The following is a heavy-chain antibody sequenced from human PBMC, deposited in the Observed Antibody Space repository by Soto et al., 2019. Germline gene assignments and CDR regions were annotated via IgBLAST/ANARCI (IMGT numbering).Heavy chain of an antibody. CDR2: IIPIFGAA. CDR3: ARDGDRVAARH. Sequence: QVQVVQSGAEVKQPGSSVKVSCKVSGGTFSTYSISWVRQAPGQGLEWVGGIIPIFGAAKHAQKFQGRVTITADDSTSTVYMELSGLRSEDTAVYFFARDGDRVAARHWGQGTLVTVSS. V-gene: IGHV1-69*01. J-gene: IGHJ4*02. CDR1: GGTFSTYS. D-gene: IGHD6-6*01.